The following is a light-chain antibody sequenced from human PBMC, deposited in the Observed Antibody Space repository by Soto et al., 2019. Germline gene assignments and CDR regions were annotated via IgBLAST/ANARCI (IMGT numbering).Light chain of an antibody. CDR2: GAS. V-gene: IGKV3-15*01. CDR3: QQYNNWPFT. J-gene: IGKJ3*01. Sequence: EIVMTQSPATLSVSPGERATLSCRASQSVSSNLAWYQQKPGQAPRLLIYGASTRATGIPGRFSGSGSGTEFTLTISSLQSEDFAAFYCQQYNNWPFTFGPGTKVDI. CDR1: QSVSSN.